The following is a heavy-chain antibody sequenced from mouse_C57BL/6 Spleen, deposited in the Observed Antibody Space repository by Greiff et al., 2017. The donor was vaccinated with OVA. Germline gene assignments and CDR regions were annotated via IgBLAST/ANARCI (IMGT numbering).Heavy chain of an antibody. CDR3: ARDTYYGYGGFAY. CDR1: GFTFSDFY. Sequence: DVKLVESGGGLVQSGRSLRLSCATSGFTFSDFYMEWVRQAPGKGLEWIAASRNKANDYTTEYSASVKGRFIVSRDTSQSILYLQMNALRAEDTAIYYCARDTYYGYGGFAYWGQGTLVTVSA. J-gene: IGHJ3*01. D-gene: IGHD2-9*01. CDR2: SRNKANDYTT. V-gene: IGHV7-1*01.